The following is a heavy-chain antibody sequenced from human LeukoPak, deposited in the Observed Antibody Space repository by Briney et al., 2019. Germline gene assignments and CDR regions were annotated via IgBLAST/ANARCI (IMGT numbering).Heavy chain of an antibody. CDR3: ARGRTYYDILTGRDSNWWDP. D-gene: IGHD3-9*01. CDR1: GGSISSSSYY. CDR2: IYTSGST. J-gene: IGHJ5*02. V-gene: IGHV4-39*07. Sequence: PSETLSLTCTVSGGSISSSSYYWGWIRQPPGKGLEGIGSIYTSGSTHYNPSLKSRVTISVDTSKNQFSLKLSSMTATDTAVYYCARGRTYYDILTGRDSNWWDPWGQGTLVTVSS.